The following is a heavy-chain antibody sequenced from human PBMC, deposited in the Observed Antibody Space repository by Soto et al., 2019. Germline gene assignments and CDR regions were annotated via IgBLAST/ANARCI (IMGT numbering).Heavy chain of an antibody. CDR2: IIPIFGTA. Sequence: GASVKVSCKASGGTFSSYAISWVRQAPGQGLEWMGGIIPIFGTANYAQKFQGRVTITADESTSTAYMELSSLRSEDTAVYYCARVGAVAGKHYYYYGMDVWGQGTTVTVS. CDR3: ARVGAVAGKHYYYYGMDV. J-gene: IGHJ6*02. CDR1: GGTFSSYA. D-gene: IGHD6-19*01. V-gene: IGHV1-69*13.